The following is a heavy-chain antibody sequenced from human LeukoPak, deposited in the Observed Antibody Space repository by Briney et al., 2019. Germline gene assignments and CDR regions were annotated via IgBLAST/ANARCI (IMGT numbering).Heavy chain of an antibody. V-gene: IGHV4-34*01. CDR3: ARGLGCDFWSGYYAQDY. J-gene: IGHJ4*02. CDR2: INHSGST. CDR1: GGSFSGYY. D-gene: IGHD3-3*01. Sequence: PSETLSLTCAVYGGSFSGYYWSWIRQPPGKGLEWIGEINHSGSTNHNPSLKSRVTISVDTSKNQFSLKLSSVTAADTAVYYCARGLGCDFWSGYYAQDYWGQGTLVTVSS.